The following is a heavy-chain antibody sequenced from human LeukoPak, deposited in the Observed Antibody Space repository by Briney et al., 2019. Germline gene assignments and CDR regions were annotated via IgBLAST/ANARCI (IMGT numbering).Heavy chain of an antibody. D-gene: IGHD6-19*01. CDR2: IYYSGST. Sequence: SETLSLTCTVSGGSISSYYWSWIRQPPGKGLEWIGYIYYSGSTNYNPSLKSRVTISVDTSKNQFSLKLSSVTAADTAVYYCARTPVAGVGYLDYWGQGTLVTVSS. J-gene: IGHJ4*02. CDR3: ARTPVAGVGYLDY. V-gene: IGHV4-59*08. CDR1: GGSISSYY.